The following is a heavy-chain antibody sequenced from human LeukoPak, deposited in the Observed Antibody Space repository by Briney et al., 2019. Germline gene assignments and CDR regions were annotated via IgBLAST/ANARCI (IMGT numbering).Heavy chain of an antibody. Sequence: PSETLSLTCAVYGGSFSGYYWSWIRQPPGKGLEWIGEINHSGSTNYNPSLKSRVTISVDTSKNQFSLRLNSVTAADTAVYYCATRGIGVGWFDPWGQGTLVTVPS. D-gene: IGHD2-21*01. CDR3: ATRGIGVGWFDP. V-gene: IGHV4-34*01. CDR1: GGSFSGYY. CDR2: INHSGST. J-gene: IGHJ5*02.